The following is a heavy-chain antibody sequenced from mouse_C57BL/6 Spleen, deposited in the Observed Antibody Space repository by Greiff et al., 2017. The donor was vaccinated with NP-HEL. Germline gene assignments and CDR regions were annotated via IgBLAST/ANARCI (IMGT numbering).Heavy chain of an antibody. CDR1: GYTFTSYW. J-gene: IGHJ4*01. CDR2: INPSNGGT. CDR3: ARWGGLRFPYAMDY. D-gene: IGHD1-1*01. V-gene: IGHV1-53*01. Sequence: QVQLQQPGTELVKPGASVKLSCKASGYTFTSYWMHWVKQRPGQGLEWIGNINPSNGGTNYNEKFKSKATLTVDQSSSTAYMQLSSLTSEDSAVDYCARWGGLRFPYAMDYWGQGTSVTVSS.